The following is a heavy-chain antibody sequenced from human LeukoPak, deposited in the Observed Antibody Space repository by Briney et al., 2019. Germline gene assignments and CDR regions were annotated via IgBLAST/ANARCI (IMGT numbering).Heavy chain of an antibody. CDR1: GGSISSYY. CDR2: IYYSGST. CDR3: ASGGSSHY. D-gene: IGHD2-15*01. J-gene: IGHJ4*02. V-gene: IGHV4-59*01. Sequence: PSKTLSLTCTVSGGSISSYYWSWIRQPPGKGLEWIGYIYYSGSTNYNPSLKSRVTISVDTSKNQFSLKLSSVTAADTAVYYCASGGSSHYWGQGTLVTVSS.